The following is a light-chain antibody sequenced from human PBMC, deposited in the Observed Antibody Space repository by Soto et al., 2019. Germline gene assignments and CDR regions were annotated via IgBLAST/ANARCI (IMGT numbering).Light chain of an antibody. V-gene: IGLV2-8*01. CDR3: ISYAGSNLLYV. Sequence: QSALTQPPSASGSPGQSVTISCTGTSSDVGGYNYVSWYQQHPGKAPKLMIYEVSKRPSGVPDRFSGSKCGNTASLTVSGLQAEDEADYYCISYAGSNLLYVFGTGTKLTVL. J-gene: IGLJ1*01. CDR2: EVS. CDR1: SSDVGGYNY.